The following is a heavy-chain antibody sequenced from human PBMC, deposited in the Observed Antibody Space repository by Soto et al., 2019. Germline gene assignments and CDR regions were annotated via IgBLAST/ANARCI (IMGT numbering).Heavy chain of an antibody. CDR3: ARGGIPPSGYGIAYAMDV. D-gene: IGHD1-26*01. CDR2: IYYSGST. V-gene: IGHV4-39*01. Sequence: SETLSLTCTLSGVSISGSRNYWGWIRQPPGRGLEGIGHIYYSGSTYYTPALKSRVTLSVDTSKNQFSLNLNSVTAADTAVYYCARGGIPPSGYGIAYAMDVWGQGTTVTVSS. CDR1: GVSISGSRNY. J-gene: IGHJ6*02.